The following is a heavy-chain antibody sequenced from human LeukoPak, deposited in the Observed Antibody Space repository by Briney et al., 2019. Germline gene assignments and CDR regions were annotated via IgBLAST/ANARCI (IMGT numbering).Heavy chain of an antibody. D-gene: IGHD3-22*01. CDR2: INAGSGNT. CDR3: ARGGEKYYYDSSDYPRHADY. Sequence: GASVKVSCKASGYTFISYAMHWVRQAPGQRLEWMGWINAGSGNTKYSQKFQGRVTIIRDTSASTAYMELSSLRSEDSAVYYCARGGEKYYYDSSDYPRHADYWGQGTLVTVSS. CDR1: GYTFISYA. V-gene: IGHV1-3*01. J-gene: IGHJ4*02.